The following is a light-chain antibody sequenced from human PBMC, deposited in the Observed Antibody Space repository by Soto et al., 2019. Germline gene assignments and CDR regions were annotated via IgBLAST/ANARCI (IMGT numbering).Light chain of an antibody. CDR1: QSVSSK. J-gene: IGKJ5*01. V-gene: IGKV3-15*01. CDR3: QHFNKWPIT. Sequence: DIVMTQSPATLSVSPGERATLSCRASQSVSSKLAWYQQKPGQAPRLLIYGASTRATGVPARFSGSGSGTEFTLTISSLQSEDFAVYYCQHFNKWPITFGQGTRLEIK. CDR2: GAS.